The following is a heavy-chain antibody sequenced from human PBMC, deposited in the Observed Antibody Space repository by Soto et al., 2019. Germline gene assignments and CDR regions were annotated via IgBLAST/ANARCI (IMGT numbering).Heavy chain of an antibody. CDR1: GGSVSSGSYY. D-gene: IGHD3-22*01. J-gene: IGHJ4*02. V-gene: IGHV4-61*01. Sequence: QVQLQESGPGLVKPSETLSLTCTVSGGSVSSGSYYWSWIRQPPGKGLEWIGYIYYSGSTNYNPSLNSRVTISVDTSKNQFSLKLSSVTAADTAVYYCARGAGYYDSSGTFDYWGQGTLVTVSS. CDR2: IYYSGST. CDR3: ARGAGYYDSSGTFDY.